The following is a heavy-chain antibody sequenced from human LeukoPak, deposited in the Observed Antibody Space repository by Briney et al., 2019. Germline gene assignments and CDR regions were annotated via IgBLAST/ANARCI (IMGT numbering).Heavy chain of an antibody. CDR2: IYYSGST. V-gene: IGHV4-39*01. CDR1: GGSISSSSYY. CDR3: ARHNGVIRQRGYNWFDP. J-gene: IGHJ5*02. D-gene: IGHD3-22*01. Sequence: SEPLSLTCTVSGGSISSSSYYWGWIRQPPGKGLEWIGSIYYSGSTYYNPSLKSRVTISVDTSKNQFSLKLSSVTAADTAVYYCARHNGVIRQRGYNWFDPWGQGTLVTVSS.